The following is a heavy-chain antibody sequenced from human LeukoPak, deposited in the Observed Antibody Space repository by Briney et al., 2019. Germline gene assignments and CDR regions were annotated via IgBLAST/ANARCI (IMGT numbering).Heavy chain of an antibody. CDR3: ARGGVGGWFRYYFDY. CDR2: ISSSSVYI. CDR1: GFTFSSYG. Sequence: GGSLRLSCAASGFTFSSYGMKWVRQAPGKGLEWVSSISSSSVYIYYADSVKGRFTISRDNAKNSLYLQMNSLRAEDTAVYYCARGGVGGWFRYYFDYWGQGTLVTVSS. V-gene: IGHV3-21*01. J-gene: IGHJ4*02. D-gene: IGHD6-19*01.